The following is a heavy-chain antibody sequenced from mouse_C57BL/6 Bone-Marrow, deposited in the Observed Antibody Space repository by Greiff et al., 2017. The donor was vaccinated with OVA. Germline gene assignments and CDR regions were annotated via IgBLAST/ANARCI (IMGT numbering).Heavy chain of an antibody. Sequence: EVQLQQSVAELVRPGASVKLSCTASGFNIKNTYMHWVKQRPEQGLEWIGRIDPANGNTKYAPQFQGKGTLTADTSSNTAYLQLSTLTSEDTAIYYCAASTGSSYDFAYWGQGTLVTVSA. J-gene: IGHJ3*01. CDR1: GFNIKNTY. CDR2: IDPANGNT. V-gene: IGHV14-3*01. D-gene: IGHD1-1*01. CDR3: AASTGSSYDFAY.